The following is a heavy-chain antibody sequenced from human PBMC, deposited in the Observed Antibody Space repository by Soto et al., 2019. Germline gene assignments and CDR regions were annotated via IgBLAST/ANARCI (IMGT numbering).Heavy chain of an antibody. V-gene: IGHV4-59*01. CDR1: GGSISSYY. J-gene: IGHJ4*02. CDR2: IYYSGST. CDR3: ARHQTRTNCYDY. Sequence: SVTLSLTCTVSGGSISSYYWSWIRQPPGKGLEWIGYIYYSGSTNYNPSLKSRVTISVDTSMNQFSLKLSSVTAADTAVYYCARHQTRTNCYDYWGQGTLVTVSS. D-gene: IGHD4-17*01.